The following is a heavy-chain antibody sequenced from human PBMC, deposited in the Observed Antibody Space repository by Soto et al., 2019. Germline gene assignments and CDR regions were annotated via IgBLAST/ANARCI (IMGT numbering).Heavy chain of an antibody. CDR2: IYHSGST. CDR1: GGSISSSNW. J-gene: IGHJ5*02. V-gene: IGHV4-4*02. Sequence: SETLSLTCAVSGGSISSSNWWSWVRQPPGKGLEWIGEIYHSGSTNYNPSLKSRVTISVDKSKNQFSLKLSSVTAADTAVYYSAKRIAAAATGNWFDPWGQGTLVTVSS. CDR3: AKRIAAAATGNWFDP. D-gene: IGHD6-13*01.